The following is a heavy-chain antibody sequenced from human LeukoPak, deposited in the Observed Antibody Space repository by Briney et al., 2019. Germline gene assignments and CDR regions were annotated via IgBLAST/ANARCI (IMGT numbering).Heavy chain of an antibody. CDR3: ARDVPSYFDFWSGLTGFDP. CDR1: GYTFIGYY. V-gene: IGHV1-2*02. D-gene: IGHD3-3*01. Sequence: ASVKVACKASGYTFIGYYIHWVRQAPGQGPEWMGWINPNSVATNYTQKFQGRVTMTRDTSISTAYMELSRLTSNDTAVYYCARDVPSYFDFWSGLTGFDPWGQGTLVTVSS. CDR2: INPNSVAT. J-gene: IGHJ5*02.